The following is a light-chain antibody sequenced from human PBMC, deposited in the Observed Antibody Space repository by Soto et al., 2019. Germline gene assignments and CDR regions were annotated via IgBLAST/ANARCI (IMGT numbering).Light chain of an antibody. J-gene: IGKJ1*01. CDR2: GAT. V-gene: IGKV1-39*01. Sequence: DIQMTQSPSSLSASVGDKVTITCRTSQSITIYLNWYHHKPGIAPKLLIYGATTLQSGVPSRFRGSGSGTDFTLTISSPQPEDFGIYYCQQSYSIPWTFGQGTKVEIK. CDR3: QQSYSIPWT. CDR1: QSITIY.